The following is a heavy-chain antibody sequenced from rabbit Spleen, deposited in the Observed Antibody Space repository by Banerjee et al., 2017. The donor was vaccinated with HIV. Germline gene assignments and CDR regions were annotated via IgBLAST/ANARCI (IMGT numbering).Heavy chain of an antibody. D-gene: IGHD2-1*01. CDR2: IDPVFGST. CDR3: ARGSAAMTMVITGFYLTL. CDR1: GLDFSSSYW. J-gene: IGHJ4*01. V-gene: IGHV1S45*01. Sequence: QEQLVEYGGDLVQPEGSLTLTCKASGLDFSSSYWICWVRQAPGKGLEWIGYIDPVFGSTYYASWVNGRFTISSHNAQNTLYLQLNSLTAADTATYFCARGSAAMTMVITGFYLTLWGPGTLVTVS.